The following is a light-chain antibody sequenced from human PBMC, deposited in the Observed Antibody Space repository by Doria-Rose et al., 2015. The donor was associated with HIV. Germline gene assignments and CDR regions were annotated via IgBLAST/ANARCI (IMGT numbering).Light chain of an antibody. CDR3: NSYTTSSTHNYV. Sequence: QPALTQPASVSGSPGQSITISCTGTSSDVGGFGYVSWYQQHPGKAPKLMIYDVSNRPSGVSNRFSGPKSGDTASLIISGLQAEDEADYYCNSYTTSSTHNYVFGTGTKVTVL. V-gene: IGLV2-14*03. J-gene: IGLJ1*01. CDR1: SSDVGGFGY. CDR2: DVS.